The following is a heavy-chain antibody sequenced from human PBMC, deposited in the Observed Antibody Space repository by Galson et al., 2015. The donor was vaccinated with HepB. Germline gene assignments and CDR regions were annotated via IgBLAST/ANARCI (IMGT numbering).Heavy chain of an antibody. V-gene: IGHV1-2*04. CDR1: GYTFTGYY. CDR2: INPNSGGT. CDR3: AREQIGHSECGQAFDP. J-gene: IGHJ5*02. D-gene: IGHD1-26*01. Sequence: SVKVSCKASGYTFTGYYLHWVRQAPGQGLEWMGWINPNSGGTNYAQKFQGWVTMTRDTSISTAYMELSRLKSDDTAVYYCAREQIGHSECGQAFDPWGQGTLVTVSS.